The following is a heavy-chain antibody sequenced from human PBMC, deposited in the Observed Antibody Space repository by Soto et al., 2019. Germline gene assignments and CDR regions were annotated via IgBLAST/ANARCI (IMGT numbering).Heavy chain of an antibody. V-gene: IGHV2-26*01. Sequence: QVTLKESGPVLLKPTEPLTLTCTVSGFSLSNARMGVSWIRQPPGKALEWLAHIFSNDEKSYNTSLKSRLTISKDTSESQVVLTMTNMDPVDTATYYCARQSSGSYYAFDYWGQGTLVTVSS. D-gene: IGHD1-26*01. CDR3: ARQSSGSYYAFDY. CDR2: IFSNDEK. J-gene: IGHJ4*02. CDR1: GFSLSNARMG.